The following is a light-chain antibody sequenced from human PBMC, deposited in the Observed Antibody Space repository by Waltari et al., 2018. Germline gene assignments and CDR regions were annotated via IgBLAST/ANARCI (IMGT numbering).Light chain of an antibody. CDR2: WAS. CDR3: QQYYTNTWA. V-gene: IGKV4-1*01. J-gene: IGKJ1*01. Sequence: DMVMTQSPDSLSVSLGERATINCKSSQSLFYSSTNKSYLTWWQQKPGQPAKLLIYWASARYSGVPDRFSGSGSGTDFSLTISSLQAEDVAVYYCQQYYTNTWAFGQGTKVEI. CDR1: QSLFYSSTNKSY.